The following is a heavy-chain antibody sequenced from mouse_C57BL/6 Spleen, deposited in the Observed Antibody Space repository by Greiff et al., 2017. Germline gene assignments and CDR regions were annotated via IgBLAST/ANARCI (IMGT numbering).Heavy chain of an antibody. CDR2: ISDGGSYT. Sequence: DVKLVESGGGLVKPGGSLKLSCAASGFTFSSYAMSWVRQTPEKRLEWVATISDGGSYTYYPDNVKGRFTISRDNAKNNLYLQMSHLKSEDTAMYYCARDAQATGYAMDYWGQGTSVTVSS. V-gene: IGHV5-4*01. CDR1: GFTFSSYA. CDR3: ARDAQATGYAMDY. J-gene: IGHJ4*01. D-gene: IGHD3-2*02.